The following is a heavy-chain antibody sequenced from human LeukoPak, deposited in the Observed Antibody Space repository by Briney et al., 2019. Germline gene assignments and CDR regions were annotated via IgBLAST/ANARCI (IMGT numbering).Heavy chain of an antibody. CDR3: VAVAGRPAGGGVYC. CDR2: LSGGGSAT. CDR1: GFTFRSYG. Sequence: PGGSLRLSCAASGFTFRSYGMSWVRQAPGKGLEWVSALSGGGSATYYADSVKGRFTIFRDNSKNTLYLQMNSLRVEDTAVYYCVAVAGRPAGGGVYCWGQGTLVTVSS. V-gene: IGHV3-23*01. J-gene: IGHJ4*02. D-gene: IGHD6-19*01.